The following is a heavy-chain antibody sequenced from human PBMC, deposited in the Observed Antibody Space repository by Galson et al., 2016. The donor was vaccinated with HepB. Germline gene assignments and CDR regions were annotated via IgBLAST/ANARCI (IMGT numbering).Heavy chain of an antibody. CDR2: IKSKADGGTV. V-gene: IGHV3-15*01. D-gene: IGHD2-21*02. CDR1: GFTFTNAW. J-gene: IGHJ4*02. Sequence: SLRLSCAASGFTFTNAWMTWVRQAPGKGLEWVAHIKSKADGGTVDYAAPVKGRFTISRDDSKNTLYLQMNSLKAEDTALYYCTVTGDVDYYDYWGQGTLVTVSS. CDR3: TVTGDVDYYDY.